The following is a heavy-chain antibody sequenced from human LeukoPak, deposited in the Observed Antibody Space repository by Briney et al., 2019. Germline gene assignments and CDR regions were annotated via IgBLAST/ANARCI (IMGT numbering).Heavy chain of an antibody. Sequence: GRSLRLSCAASGFTFDDYAMHWVRQAPGKGLEWVSGISWNSGSIGYADSVKGRFTISRDDAKNSLYLQMNSLRAEDMALYYCAKSGTSGYAFDYWGQGNLVTVSS. V-gene: IGHV3-9*03. CDR3: AKSGTSGYAFDY. CDR1: GFTFDDYA. D-gene: IGHD3-22*01. CDR2: ISWNSGSI. J-gene: IGHJ4*02.